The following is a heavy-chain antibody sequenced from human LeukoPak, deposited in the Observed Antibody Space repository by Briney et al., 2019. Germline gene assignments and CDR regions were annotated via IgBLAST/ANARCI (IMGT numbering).Heavy chain of an antibody. CDR2: IRSSSSYI. CDR1: GFTYSSYS. D-gene: IGHD3-10*01. J-gene: IGHJ4*02. Sequence: GGSLRIFCAASGFTYSSYSMNWVRQAPGKGLEWVSSIRSSSSYIYYADSVKGRFTISRDNAKNSLYLQMNSLRAEDTAVYYCARDGKGLYGSSGSNFDYWGQGTLVTVSS. CDR3: ARDGKGLYGSSGSNFDY. V-gene: IGHV3-21*01.